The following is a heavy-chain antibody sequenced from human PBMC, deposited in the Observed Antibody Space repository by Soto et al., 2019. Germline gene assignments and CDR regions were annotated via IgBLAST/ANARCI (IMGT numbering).Heavy chain of an antibody. CDR3: ARVLDYCSSTSCYDD. V-gene: IGHV3-48*02. Sequence: GGSLRLSCAASGFTFSSYSMNWVRQAPGKGLEWVSYISSSSSTIYYADSVKGRFTISRDNAKNSLYLQMNSLRDEDTAVYYCARVLDYCSSTSCYDDWGQGTLVTVSS. CDR2: ISSSSSTI. CDR1: GFTFSSYS. D-gene: IGHD2-2*01. J-gene: IGHJ4*02.